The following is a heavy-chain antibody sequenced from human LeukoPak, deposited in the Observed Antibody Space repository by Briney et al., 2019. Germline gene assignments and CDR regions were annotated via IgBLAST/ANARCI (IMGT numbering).Heavy chain of an antibody. D-gene: IGHD3-22*01. CDR3: ARKTSYYYDSSGPGAFDI. CDR2: ISYDGSNK. J-gene: IGHJ3*02. Sequence: GRSLRLSCAASGFTFSSYGMHWVRQAPGKGLEWVAVISYDGSNKYYADSVKGRFTISRDNSKNTLYLQMNSLRAEDTAVYYCARKTSYYYDSSGPGAFDIWGQGTMVTVSS. CDR1: GFTFSSYG. V-gene: IGHV3-30*03.